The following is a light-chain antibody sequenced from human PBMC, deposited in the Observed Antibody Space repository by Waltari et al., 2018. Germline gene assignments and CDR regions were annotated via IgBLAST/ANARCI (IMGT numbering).Light chain of an antibody. J-gene: IGLJ2*01. V-gene: IGLV1-40*01. CDR1: SSNIGAGYD. Sequence: QSVLTQPPSVSGAPGQRVTISCTGSSSNIGAGYDVQWYQQLPGTAPKLPIYGNGCLPSGVTDRFSGSKSVTAAALAVTGLQAEDEADYYCQSYDSSLSGSVFGGGTKLTVL. CDR2: GNG. CDR3: QSYDSSLSGSV.